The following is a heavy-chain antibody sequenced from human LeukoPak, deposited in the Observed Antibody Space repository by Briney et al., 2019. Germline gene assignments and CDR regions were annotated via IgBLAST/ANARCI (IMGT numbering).Heavy chain of an antibody. J-gene: IGHJ4*02. Sequence: AGGSLSLSCAASGFTFTSYWMHWVRQAPGKGLVWVSRINNDGSTTAYADSATGRFTISRDNAKNTLYLQMNSLRAEDTAVYYCAGTYSSFDYWGQGTLVTVSS. CDR2: INNDGSTT. D-gene: IGHD6-19*01. V-gene: IGHV3-74*01. CDR3: AGTYSSFDY. CDR1: GFTFTSYW.